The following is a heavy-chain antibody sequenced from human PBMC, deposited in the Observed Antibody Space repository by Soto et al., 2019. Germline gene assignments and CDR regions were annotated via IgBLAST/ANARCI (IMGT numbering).Heavy chain of an antibody. Sequence: SETLSLTCTVSGGSINNYYWSWIRQPPGKGLEWIGYIYYSGTTNYNPSLKSRVTISVDTSKNQLSLKLSSVTAADTAVYYCARVLLSRVFGVVNWFDPWGQGTLVTVS. CDR3: ARVLLSRVFGVVNWFDP. D-gene: IGHD3-3*01. V-gene: IGHV4-59*08. J-gene: IGHJ5*02. CDR1: GGSINNYY. CDR2: IYYSGTT.